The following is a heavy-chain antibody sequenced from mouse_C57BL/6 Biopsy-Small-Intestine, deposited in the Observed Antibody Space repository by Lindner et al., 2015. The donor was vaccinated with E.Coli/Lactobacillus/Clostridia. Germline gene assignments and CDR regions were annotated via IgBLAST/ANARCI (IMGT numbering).Heavy chain of an antibody. CDR1: GYAFTNYL. D-gene: IGHD2-1*01. CDR3: ARDYGNPYWYFDV. J-gene: IGHJ1*03. CDR2: INPGSGST. V-gene: IGHV1-54*01. Sequence: VQLQESGAELVRPGTSVKVSCKASGYAFTNYLIEWVKQRPGQGLEWIGVINPGSGSTYYNEKYKGKASLTADKSSSTAYMQLSSLTSEDSAVYFCARDYGNPYWYFDVWGTGTTVTVSS.